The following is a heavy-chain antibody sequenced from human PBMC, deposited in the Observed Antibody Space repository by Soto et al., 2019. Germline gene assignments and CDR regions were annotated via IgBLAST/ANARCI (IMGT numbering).Heavy chain of an antibody. CDR3: ARDDFWRGSHWFDP. CDR2: ISAYNGNT. J-gene: IGHJ5*02. CDR1: GYTFTSYG. D-gene: IGHD3-3*01. Sequence: ASVKVSCKASGYTFTSYGISWVRQAPGQGLEWMGWISAYNGNTNYAQKLQGRVTMTTDTSTSTAYMELRSLRSDDTAVYYCARDDFWRGSHWFDPWGQGTLVTVSS. V-gene: IGHV1-18*01.